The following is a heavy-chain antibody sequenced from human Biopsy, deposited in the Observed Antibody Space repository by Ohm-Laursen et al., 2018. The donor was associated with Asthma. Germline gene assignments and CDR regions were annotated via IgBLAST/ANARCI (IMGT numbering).Heavy chain of an antibody. CDR2: ISKDASTQ. J-gene: IGHJ3*02. CDR3: VRDGTDDAFDI. V-gene: IGHV3-30*01. CDR1: GFSFSNFA. Sequence: SLRLSCAASGFSFSNFAIHWVRQAPGKGLEWVGVISKDASTQDYADSVKGRFTMARDNSKNTLDLQMKSLREGDTAVYYCVRDGTDDAFDIWGQGTVVSVSS. D-gene: IGHD1-1*01.